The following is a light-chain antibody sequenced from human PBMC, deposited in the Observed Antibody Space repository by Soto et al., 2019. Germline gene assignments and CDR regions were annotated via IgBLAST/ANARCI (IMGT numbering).Light chain of an antibody. J-gene: IGLJ1*01. V-gene: IGLV1-47*01. CDR1: SSNIGSNY. CDR3: AAWDDSLSEWV. CDR2: RNN. Sequence: QSVLTQPPSASGTPGQRVTISCSGSSSNIGSNYVYWYQQLPGTAPKLLIYRNNQRPSGVPDRFSGSKSGTSASLAISGLRSEDEADYYCAAWDDSLSEWVFGNGTKVTVL.